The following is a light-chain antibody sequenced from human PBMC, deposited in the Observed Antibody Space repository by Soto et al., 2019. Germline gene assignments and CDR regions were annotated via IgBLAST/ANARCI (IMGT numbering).Light chain of an antibody. CDR1: SSNLGDNT. CDR2: RNN. J-gene: IGLJ3*02. V-gene: IGLV1-44*01. CDR3: ATWDDSLNGPV. Sequence: QSVLTQPPSASGTPGQRVTISCSGSSSNLGDNTVNWYQQLPGTAPKLLIYRNNRRPSEVPDRFSGSKSGTSASLAISGLQSDDEADYYRATWDDSLNGPVFGGGTKLTVL.